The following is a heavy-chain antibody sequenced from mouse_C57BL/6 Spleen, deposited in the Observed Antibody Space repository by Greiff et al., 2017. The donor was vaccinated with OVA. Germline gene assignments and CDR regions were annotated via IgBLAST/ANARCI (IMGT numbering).Heavy chain of an antibody. CDR1: GYTFTSYW. CDR3: ARKEYGNYDYAMDY. V-gene: IGHV1-59*01. D-gene: IGHD2-1*01. Sequence: VQLQQPGAELVRPGTSVKLSCKASGYTFTSYWMHWVKQRPGQGLEWIGVIDPSDSYPNYNQKFKGKATLTVDTSSSTAYMQLSSQTSEDSAVYYCARKEYGNYDYAMDYWGQGTSVTVSS. CDR2: IDPSDSYP. J-gene: IGHJ4*01.